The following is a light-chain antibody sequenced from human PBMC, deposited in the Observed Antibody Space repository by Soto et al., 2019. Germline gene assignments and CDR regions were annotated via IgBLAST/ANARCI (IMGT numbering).Light chain of an antibody. CDR1: QTISSW. CDR2: KAS. Sequence: DIQMTQSPSTLSGSVGDRGTITCRASQTISSWLSWYQQKPGKAPKLLIYKASSLESGVPSRFSGSGSGTEFTLTIISLQPDDFATYYCQQYNSYPRKFGQATKVDIK. J-gene: IGKJ1*01. V-gene: IGKV1-5*03. CDR3: QQYNSYPRK.